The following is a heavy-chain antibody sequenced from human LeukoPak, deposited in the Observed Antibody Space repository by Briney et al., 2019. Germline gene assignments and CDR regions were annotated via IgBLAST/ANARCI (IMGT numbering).Heavy chain of an antibody. V-gene: IGHV3-30*03. D-gene: IGHD3-10*01. CDR3: ARDKSYFGSGNYHYFDS. Sequence: GGSLRLSCVASGFAFSQFPVHWVRQAPGKRLEWVAFISHDGGNKKYGDSVKGRFTISRDNFKNTVYLQMNSLRPEDTALYYCARDKSYFGSGNYHYFDSWGQGALVIVSS. J-gene: IGHJ4*02. CDR1: GFAFSQFP. CDR2: ISHDGGNK.